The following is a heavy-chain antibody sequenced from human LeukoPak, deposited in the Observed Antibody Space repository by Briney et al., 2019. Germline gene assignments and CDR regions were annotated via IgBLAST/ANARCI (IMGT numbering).Heavy chain of an antibody. J-gene: IGHJ4*02. CDR1: GFTFSSYS. D-gene: IGHD5-24*01. CDR2: ISSSSSYI. Sequence: GGSLRLSCAASGFTFSSYSMNWVRQAPGKGLEWVSSISSSSSYIYYADSVEGRFTISRDNAKNSLYLQMNSLRAEDTAVYYCARSIRRGGYCFDYWGQGTLVTVSS. CDR3: ARSIRRGGYCFDY. V-gene: IGHV3-21*01.